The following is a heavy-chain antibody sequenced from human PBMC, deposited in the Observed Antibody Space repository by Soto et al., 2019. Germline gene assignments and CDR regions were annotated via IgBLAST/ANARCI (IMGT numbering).Heavy chain of an antibody. CDR2: MNPRTGDT. CDR3: VRQPGGVATPGDDY. J-gene: IGHJ4*02. Sequence: QVQLVQSGAEVKKPGASVKVSCEASGYNFDAFDIHWVRQAAGQGLEWMGWMNPRTGDTAFAQEFQDRVTMTSDTSRNTAYMEVGGLRSEDTAVYFCVRQPGGVATPGDDYWGQGTLVTVSS. D-gene: IGHD3-10*01. V-gene: IGHV1-8*02. CDR1: GYNFDAFD.